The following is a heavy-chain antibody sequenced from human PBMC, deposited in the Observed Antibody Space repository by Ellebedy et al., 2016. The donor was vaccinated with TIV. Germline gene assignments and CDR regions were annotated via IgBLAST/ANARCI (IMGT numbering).Heavy chain of an antibody. CDR3: AREVIVVGQPHGFXK. D-gene: IGHD3-22*01. CDR2: IHYTGSS. J-gene: IGHJ3*01. V-gene: IGHV4-30-4*01. Sequence: MPSETLSLTCTVSGGXXCSVXYFWSXXRQTPXLGLVLIGYIHYTGSSYYNPSLKGRVTISVDTSRNQFSLNLNSVTAADTAVYYCAREVIVVGQPHGFXKWGQGTMVTVSS. CDR1: GGXXCSVXYF.